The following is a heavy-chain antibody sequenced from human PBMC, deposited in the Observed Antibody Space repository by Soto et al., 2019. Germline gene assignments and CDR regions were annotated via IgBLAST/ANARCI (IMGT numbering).Heavy chain of an antibody. J-gene: IGHJ6*02. CDR2: ISAYNGNT. Sequence: ASVKVSCKASGYTFTSYGISWVRQAPGQGLEWMGWISAYNGNTNYAQKLQGRVTITTDTSTSTAYMELRSLRSDDTAVYYCARVKTTVTTRGMDVWGQGTTVTVSS. D-gene: IGHD4-17*01. CDR1: GYTFTSYG. V-gene: IGHV1-18*01. CDR3: ARVKTTVTTRGMDV.